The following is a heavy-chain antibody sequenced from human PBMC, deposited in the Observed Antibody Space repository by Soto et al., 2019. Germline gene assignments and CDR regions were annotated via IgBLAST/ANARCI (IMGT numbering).Heavy chain of an antibody. CDR3: ASDIGYCNSSGCFRNWFDP. CDR1: GYSFRTHG. CDR2: ISTYDDKT. D-gene: IGHD2-15*01. Sequence: QVQLVQSGAEVKTPVASVKVSCRASGYSFRTHGISWVRQAPGQGLEWMGWISTYDDKTNFPQKFQGRITMTTDTSTSTAYMELRSLRSDATSVYFSASDIGYCNSSGCFRNWFDPWGQGTLVTVSS. J-gene: IGHJ5*02. V-gene: IGHV1-18*01.